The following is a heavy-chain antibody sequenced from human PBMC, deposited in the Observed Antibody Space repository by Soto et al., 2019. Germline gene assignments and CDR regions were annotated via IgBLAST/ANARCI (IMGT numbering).Heavy chain of an antibody. CDR3: AGGGGFCSGTSCYDP. CDR2: IFYNGYT. CDR1: GASINSGDYY. V-gene: IGHV4-31*03. D-gene: IGHD2-2*01. J-gene: IGHJ5*02. Sequence: QVQLQESGPGLVKPSETLSVTCTVSGASINSGDYYWNWIRQFPGKGLEWIGYIFYNGYTYYNPSLKSRLTMSADTSQNQFSLKLTSVTAADTALYYCAGGGGFCSGTSCYDPWGQGTLVTVSS.